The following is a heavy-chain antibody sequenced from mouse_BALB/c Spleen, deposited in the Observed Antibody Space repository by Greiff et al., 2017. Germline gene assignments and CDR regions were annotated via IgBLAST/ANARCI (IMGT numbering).Heavy chain of an antibody. CDR2: IRLKSNNYAT. V-gene: IGHV6-6*02. CDR1: GFTFSNYW. D-gene: IGHD1-2*01. CDR3: TRRSHYYGYGFAY. J-gene: IGHJ3*01. Sequence: EVKVEESGGGLVQPGGSMKLSCVASGFTFSNYWMNWVRQSPEKGLEWVAEIRLKSNNYATHYAESVKGRFTISRDDSKSSVYLQMNNLRAEDTGIYYCTRRSHYYGYGFAYWGQGTLVTVSA.